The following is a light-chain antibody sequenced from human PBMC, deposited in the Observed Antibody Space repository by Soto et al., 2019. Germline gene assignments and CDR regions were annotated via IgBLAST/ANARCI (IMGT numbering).Light chain of an antibody. V-gene: IGKV3-11*01. CDR1: QSISSY. J-gene: IGKJ4*01. Sequence: DIXXTQSPAALSLSPGERATLSCRASQSISSYLAWYQQRPGQAPRLLIYDASHRATGIPARFSGSGSGTDFTLTISSLEPEDFASYYCQQRSNWPLTFGGGTRVEIK. CDR2: DAS. CDR3: QQRSNWPLT.